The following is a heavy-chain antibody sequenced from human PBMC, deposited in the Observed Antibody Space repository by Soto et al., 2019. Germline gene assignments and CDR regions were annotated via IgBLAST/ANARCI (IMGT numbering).Heavy chain of an antibody. CDR1: GGTFSSYA. Sequence: AASVKVSCKASGGTFSSYAISWVRQAPGQGLEWMGGIIPIFGTANYAQKFQGRVTITADESTSTAYMELSSLRSEDTAVYYCARDRGELIAVAGYFDYWGQGTLVTVSS. D-gene: IGHD6-19*01. CDR3: ARDRGELIAVAGYFDY. V-gene: IGHV1-69*13. CDR2: IIPIFGTA. J-gene: IGHJ4*02.